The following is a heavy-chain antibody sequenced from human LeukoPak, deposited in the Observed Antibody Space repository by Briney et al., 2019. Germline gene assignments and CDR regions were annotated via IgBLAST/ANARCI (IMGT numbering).Heavy chain of an antibody. D-gene: IGHD2-15*01. J-gene: IGHJ3*02. CDR2: INPNSGGT. V-gene: IGHV1-2*02. Sequence: ASVKVSCKASGYTFTGYYMHWVRQAPGQGLEWMGWINPNSGGTNYAQKFQGRVTMTRDTPISTAYMELSRLRSDDTAVYYCARDLGYCSGGSCYPGAFDIWGQGTMVTVSS. CDR1: GYTFTGYY. CDR3: ARDLGYCSGGSCYPGAFDI.